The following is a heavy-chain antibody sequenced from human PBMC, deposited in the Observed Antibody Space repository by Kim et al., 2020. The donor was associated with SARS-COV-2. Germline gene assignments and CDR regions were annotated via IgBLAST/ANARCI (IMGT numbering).Heavy chain of an antibody. CDR3: AAPWGGYYGSERIPGGYGMDV. V-gene: IGHV3-33*01. Sequence: GGSLRLSCAASGFTFSSYGMHWVRQAPGKGLEWVAVIWYDGSNKYYADSVKGRFTISRDNSKNTLYLQMNSLRAEDTAVYYCAAPWGGYYGSERIPGGYGMDVWGQGTTVTVSS. CDR1: GFTFSSYG. D-gene: IGHD3-10*01. CDR2: IWYDGSNK. J-gene: IGHJ6*02.